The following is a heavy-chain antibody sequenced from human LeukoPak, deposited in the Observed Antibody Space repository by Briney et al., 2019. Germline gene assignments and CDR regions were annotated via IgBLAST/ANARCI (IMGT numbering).Heavy chain of an antibody. CDR1: GFTFSSYW. Sequence: GGSLRLSCAASGFTFSSYWMHWVRQAPGKGLAWVSRINSDGSSTSYADSVKGRFTISRDNAKNTLYLQMNSLRAEDTAVYYCARFGYGSGSYYTDYWGQGTLVTVSS. J-gene: IGHJ4*02. V-gene: IGHV3-74*01. CDR3: ARFGYGSGSYYTDY. D-gene: IGHD3-10*01. CDR2: INSDGSST.